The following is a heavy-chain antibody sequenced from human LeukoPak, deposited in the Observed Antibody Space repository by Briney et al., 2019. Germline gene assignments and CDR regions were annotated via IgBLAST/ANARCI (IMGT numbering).Heavy chain of an antibody. Sequence: GGSLRLSCAASGFTFSTYAMSWVRQAPGKGLEWVSAIGDTTYYADSVKGRFTISRDNSRNTLYLQMNNLRAEDAAIYYCAKAYAFVGANYFDYWGQGTLVTVSS. J-gene: IGHJ4*02. D-gene: IGHD1-26*01. CDR3: AKAYAFVGANYFDY. CDR2: IGDTT. V-gene: IGHV3-23*01. CDR1: GFTFSTYA.